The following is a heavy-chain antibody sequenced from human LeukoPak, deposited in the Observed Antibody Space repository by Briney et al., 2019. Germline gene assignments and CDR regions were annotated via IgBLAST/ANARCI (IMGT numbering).Heavy chain of an antibody. J-gene: IGHJ6*04. D-gene: IGHD2-8*01. V-gene: IGHV4-4*07. CDR3: AREFTNYPPPRQDV. CDR2: IYSSGYA. Sequence: PSETLSLTCTLSGGSISKSYRTWIRQPAGKGLEWIGHIYSSGYATYNPYLKSRVSISIDKSKNQFSLNLTSVTAADTAVYYCAREFTNYPPPRQDVWGKGTTVAVSS. CDR1: GGSISKSY.